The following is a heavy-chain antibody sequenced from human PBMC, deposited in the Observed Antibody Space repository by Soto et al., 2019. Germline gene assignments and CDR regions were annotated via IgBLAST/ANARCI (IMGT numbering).Heavy chain of an antibody. CDR2: ISGSGGST. Sequence: GGSLRLSCAASGFTFSSYAMSWVRQAPGKGLEWVSAISGSGGSTYYADSVKGRFTISRDNSKNTLYLQMNSLRAEDTAVYYCGTIGYDYVWGSYRPTSLDYYYYGMDVWGQGTTVTVSS. CDR3: GTIGYDYVWGSYRPTSLDYYYYGMDV. D-gene: IGHD3-16*02. V-gene: IGHV3-23*01. CDR1: GFTFSSYA. J-gene: IGHJ6*02.